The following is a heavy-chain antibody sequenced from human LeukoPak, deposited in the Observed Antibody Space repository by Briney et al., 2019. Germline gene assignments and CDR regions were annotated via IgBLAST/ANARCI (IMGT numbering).Heavy chain of an antibody. V-gene: IGHV4-39*01. CDR3: ARMSSSSAAFDI. CDR1: GGSISSSSYY. Sequence: PSETLSLTCTVSGGSISSSSYYWGWIRQPPGKGLEWIGSIYYSGSTYYNPSLKSRVTISVDTSKNQFSLKLSSVTAADTAVYYCARMSSSSAAFDIWGQGTMVTVSS. D-gene: IGHD6-6*01. CDR2: IYYSGST. J-gene: IGHJ3*02.